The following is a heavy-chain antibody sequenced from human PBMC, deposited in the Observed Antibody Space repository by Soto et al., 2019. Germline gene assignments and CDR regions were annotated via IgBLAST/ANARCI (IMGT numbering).Heavy chain of an antibody. D-gene: IGHD2-2*01. CDR1: GGYISGGYYS. CDR2: IYNSGGT. CDR3: ATYRKFFQI. V-gene: IGHV4-30-2*01. Sequence: QLQLQESGSGLVKPSQTLSLTCAVSGGYISGGYYSWSWIRQPPGKGLEWIGCIYNSGGTYYNSSLKRGVTISVDRSKNHSVLKVTSVPAADTAAYYCATYRKFFQIWGQVTKCTVAS. J-gene: IGHJ3*02.